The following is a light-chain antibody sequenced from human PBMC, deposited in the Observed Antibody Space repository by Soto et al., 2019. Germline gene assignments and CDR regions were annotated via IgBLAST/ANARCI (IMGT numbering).Light chain of an antibody. CDR3: QQYAGSPPRT. J-gene: IGKJ1*01. Sequence: EIVLTQSPGTLSLSPGERASLSCRASQSVGNNYLAWYQQKPGQAPRLLIFGASSRAPGIPDRFSGSGSGTDFTITISRLEPADFAVYYCQQYAGSPPRTFGRGTKVEIK. CDR2: GAS. V-gene: IGKV3-20*01. CDR1: QSVGNNY.